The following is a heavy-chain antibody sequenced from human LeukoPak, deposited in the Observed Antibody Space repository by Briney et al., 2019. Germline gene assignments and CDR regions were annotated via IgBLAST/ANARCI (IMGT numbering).Heavy chain of an antibody. CDR1: GFSFGYYA. CDR3: TRRGGWYSDY. Sequence: PGRSLRLSCTASGFSFGYYAMSWVRQAPGKGLEWVGFIRSKAYGGTTDYAASAKGRFTISRDDSKSIAYLQMNSLKIEDTAVYYCTRRGGWYSDYWGQGTLVTVSS. D-gene: IGHD6-19*01. J-gene: IGHJ4*02. CDR2: IRSKAYGGTT. V-gene: IGHV3-49*04.